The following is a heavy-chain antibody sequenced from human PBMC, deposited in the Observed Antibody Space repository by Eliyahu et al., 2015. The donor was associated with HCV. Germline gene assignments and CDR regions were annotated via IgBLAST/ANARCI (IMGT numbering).Heavy chain of an antibody. D-gene: IGHD5-18*01. CDR2: TFSNDEK. V-gene: IGHV2-26*01. CDR3: ARVSGTTYSAGFDF. CDR1: GFSLAIGKVG. Sequence: QVTLKESGPVLVKPTETLTLTCTVSGFSLAIGKVGLSWFRQPPGKALEWLAHTFSNDEKSYNTSLKSRLSISKDSSKSQVVLTMTNMDPVDTTTYYCARVSGTTYSAGFDFWGQGALVTISS. J-gene: IGHJ4*02.